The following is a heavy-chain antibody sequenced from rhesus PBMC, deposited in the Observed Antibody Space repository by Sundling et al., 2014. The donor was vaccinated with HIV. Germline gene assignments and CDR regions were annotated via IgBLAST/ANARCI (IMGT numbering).Heavy chain of an antibody. Sequence: QVQVQESGPGLVKPSETLSLTCTVSGXSSVVSGGAGSASPQGRDWSGLGRIGIHSGTTNXNPSLKSRVTISTDTSNNQFSLNLNSVTAADTAVYYCAIESVVSSGGFDVWGPGVFVT. J-gene: IGHJ5-1*01. CDR1: GXSSVVSG. V-gene: IGHV4-80*01. CDR2: IGIHSGTT. D-gene: IGHD2-39*01. CDR3: AIESVVSSGGFDV.